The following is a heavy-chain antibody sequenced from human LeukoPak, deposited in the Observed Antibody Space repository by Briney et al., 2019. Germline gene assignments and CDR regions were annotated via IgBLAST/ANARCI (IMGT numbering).Heavy chain of an antibody. J-gene: IGHJ4*02. CDR1: GYTFTGYH. V-gene: IGHV1-2*02. Sequence: ASVKVSCKASGYTFTGYHIHWVRQAPGQGLEWMGWINPNNGGTNYAQRFQGRVTMTRDTSISTAYMELRSLRSDDTAVYYCARVYYDSSGYFDYWGQGTLVTVSS. CDR2: INPNNGGT. CDR3: ARVYYDSSGYFDY. D-gene: IGHD3-22*01.